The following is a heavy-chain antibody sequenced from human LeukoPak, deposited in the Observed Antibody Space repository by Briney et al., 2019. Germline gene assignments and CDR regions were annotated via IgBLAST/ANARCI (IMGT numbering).Heavy chain of an antibody. J-gene: IGHJ4*02. CDR3: EGTDSYDSSDDY. V-gene: IGHV3-23*01. CDR1: GFTFRSYA. D-gene: IGHD3-22*01. CDR2: ISGSGTST. Sequence: GGSLRLSCTASGFTFRSYAMSWVRQAPGKGLEWVLAISGSGTSTYYADSVKGRFTISRDNSKNTLYLQMNSLRAEDTAVYYCEGTDSYDSSDDYWGQGTLVTVSS.